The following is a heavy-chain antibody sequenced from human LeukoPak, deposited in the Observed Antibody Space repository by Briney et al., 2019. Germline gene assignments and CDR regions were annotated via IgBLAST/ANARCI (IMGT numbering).Heavy chain of an antibody. CDR1: GFTFSSYG. CDR3: AKNPGGSYSGTMDV. J-gene: IGHJ6*02. CDR2: ISYDGSNK. D-gene: IGHD1-26*01. Sequence: GRSLRLSCAASGFTFSSYGVHWVRQAPGKGLEWVAVISYDGSNKYYADSVKGRFTISRDNSKNTLYLQMNSLRAEDTAVYYCAKNPGGSYSGTMDVWGQGTTVTVSS. V-gene: IGHV3-30*18.